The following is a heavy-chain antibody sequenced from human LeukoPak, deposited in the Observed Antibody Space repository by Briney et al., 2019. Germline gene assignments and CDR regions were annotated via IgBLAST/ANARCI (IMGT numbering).Heavy chain of an antibody. V-gene: IGHV3-15*01. CDR2: IKSKTDGGAT. CDR1: GFTFSNAW. Sequence: GGSLRLSCAASGFTFSNAWMSWVRQAPGKGLEWVGRIKSKTDGGATDYAAPVKGRFTTSRDDSKNTLYLQMNSLKTEDTAVYYCTTAYYGSGRQSWRLAMDVWGKGTTVTVSS. D-gene: IGHD3-10*01. CDR3: TTAYYGSGRQSWRLAMDV. J-gene: IGHJ6*03.